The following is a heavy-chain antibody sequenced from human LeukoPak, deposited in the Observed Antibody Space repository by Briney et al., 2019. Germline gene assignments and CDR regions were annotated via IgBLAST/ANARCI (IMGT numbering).Heavy chain of an antibody. D-gene: IGHD4-17*01. V-gene: IGHV4-59*01. CDR2: IYYSGST. CDR3: ARGGGVTTIDY. Sequence: PSETLSLTCTVSGGSISSYYWSWIRQPPGKGLEWIGYIYYSGSTNYNPSLKSRVTISVDTSKNQFSLKLSSVTAADTAVYYCARGGGVTTIDYWGQGTLVTVSS. CDR1: GGSISSYY. J-gene: IGHJ4*02.